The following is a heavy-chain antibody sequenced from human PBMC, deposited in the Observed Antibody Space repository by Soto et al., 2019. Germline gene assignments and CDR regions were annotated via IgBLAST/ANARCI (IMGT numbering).Heavy chain of an antibody. CDR1: GGSISSYY. CDR3: ARRNVNHQIDY. J-gene: IGHJ4*02. CDR2: IYYSGST. V-gene: IGHV4-59*01. Sequence: SETLSLTCTVSGGSISSYYWSWIRQPPGKGLEWIGYIYYSGSTNYNPSLKSRVTISVDTSKNQFSLKLSSVTAADTAVYYCARRNVNHQIDYWGQGTLVTVSS.